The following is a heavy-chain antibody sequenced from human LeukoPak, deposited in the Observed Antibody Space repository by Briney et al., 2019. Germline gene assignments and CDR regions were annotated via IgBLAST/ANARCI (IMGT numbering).Heavy chain of an antibody. Sequence: PGGSLRLSCAASGFTLRDYYITWVRQAPGKGLEWVSYMSPTGAAINYADSVRGRFTISRDNAKSSVYLEMNSLRAEDTAVYYCAREIKRWLQFDLWGQGTLVTVSS. J-gene: IGHJ4*02. CDR1: GFTLRDYY. D-gene: IGHD5-24*01. V-gene: IGHV3-11*01. CDR3: AREIKRWLQFDL. CDR2: MSPTGAAI.